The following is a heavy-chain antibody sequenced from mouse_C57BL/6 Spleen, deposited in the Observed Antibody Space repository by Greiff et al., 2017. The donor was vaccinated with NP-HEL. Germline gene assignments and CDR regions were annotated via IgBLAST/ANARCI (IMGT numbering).Heavy chain of an antibody. CDR3: ARAIYSIWYFDV. J-gene: IGHJ1*03. V-gene: IGHV3-6*01. Sequence: EVKLVESGPGLVKPSQSLSLTCSVTGYSITSGYYWNWIRQFPGNKLEWMGYISYDGSNNYNPSLKNRISITRDTSKNQFFLKLNSVTTEDTATYYCARAIYSIWYFDVWGTGTTVTVSS. CDR1: GYSITSGYY. CDR2: ISYDGSN. D-gene: IGHD2-5*01.